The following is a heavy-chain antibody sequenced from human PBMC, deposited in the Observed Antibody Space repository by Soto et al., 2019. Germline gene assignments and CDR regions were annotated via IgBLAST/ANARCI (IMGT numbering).Heavy chain of an antibody. CDR1: GFTLSGSV. V-gene: IGHV3-30-3*01. J-gene: IGHJ6*02. D-gene: IGHD1-26*01. Sequence: PGGSLRLSCAASGFTLSGSVLHWVRQAPGKGLEWVALISYDGSDKNYGDSVKGRFTISRDNSKNTLYLQMDSLRAEDTAMYYCATGRKWEHSYGMDVWGQGTTVTVSS. CDR3: ATGRKWEHSYGMDV. CDR2: ISYDGSDK.